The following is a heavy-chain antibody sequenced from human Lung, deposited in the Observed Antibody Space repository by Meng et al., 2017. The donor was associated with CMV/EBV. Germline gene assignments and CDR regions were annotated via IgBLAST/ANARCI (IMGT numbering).Heavy chain of an antibody. V-gene: IGHV3-74*01. D-gene: IGHD6-6*01. CDR1: GFTFSTYW. Sequence: GGSXRLSCAASGFTFSTYWMHWVRQAPGKGLVWVSRINSDGSTRYADSVRGRFTISRDNAKNTLYLQMNSLRAEDTAVYYCVLSPYSRSPQWGQGTRVTVDS. CDR2: INSDGST. CDR3: VLSPYSRSPQ. J-gene: IGHJ4*02.